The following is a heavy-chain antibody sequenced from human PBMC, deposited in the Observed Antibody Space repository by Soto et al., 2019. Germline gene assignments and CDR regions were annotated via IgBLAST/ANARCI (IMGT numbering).Heavy chain of an antibody. J-gene: IGHJ4*02. CDR3: ARTPPPSYDSSGYSN. CDR1: GGTFSSYA. Sequence: QVQLVQSGAEVKKPGSSVKVSCKASGGTFSSYAISWVRQAPGQGLEWMGGIIPIFVTANYAQKFQGRVPIPADESTSTAYMELSSLRSEDPAVYYWARTPPPSYDSSGYSNWGQGTLVTVSS. CDR2: IIPIFVTA. V-gene: IGHV1-69*01. D-gene: IGHD3-22*01.